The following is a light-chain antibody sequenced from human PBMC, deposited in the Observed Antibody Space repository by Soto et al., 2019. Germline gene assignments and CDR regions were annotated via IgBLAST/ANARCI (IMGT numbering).Light chain of an antibody. J-gene: IGLJ2*01. V-gene: IGLV1-44*01. CDR1: SSNIGSNT. CDR2: SNN. CDR3: AAWDDSLNAVV. Sequence: QPVLTQPPSASGTPGQRVTISCSGSSSNIGSNTVNWYQQLPGTAPKLLVYSNNQRPSGVPDRFSGSKSGTSVSLAISGLQSEDEADYYCAAWDDSLNAVVFGGGTKLTVL.